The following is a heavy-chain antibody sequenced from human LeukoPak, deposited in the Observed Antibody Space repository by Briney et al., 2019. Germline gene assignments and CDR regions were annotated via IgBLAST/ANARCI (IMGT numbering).Heavy chain of an antibody. CDR2: ISTIGIT. D-gene: IGHD3-22*01. CDR1: SGSISSSNYY. CDR3: ASQLNYYDSSGYYHDAFDI. V-gene: IGHV4-61*02. Sequence: SETLSLTCTVSSGSISSSNYYWSWIRQPAGGGLEWIGRISTIGITNYNPSLISRVTISIDTSKNQFSLKLTSVTAADTAVYYCASQLNYYDSSGYYHDAFDIWGQGTMVTVSS. J-gene: IGHJ3*02.